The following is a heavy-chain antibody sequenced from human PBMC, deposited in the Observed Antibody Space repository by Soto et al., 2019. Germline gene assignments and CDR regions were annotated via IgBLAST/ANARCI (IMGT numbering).Heavy chain of an antibody. V-gene: IGHV3-74*01. CDR2: IRSDGSST. J-gene: IGHJ3*01. Sequence: EVQLVESGGGLVQPGGALRLSCAASGFTFSRYWMHWVRQAPGKGLLWVSRIRSDGSSTSYADSVKGRFTISRDNAKNTLDLQMNSLRVEDTAVYYCTRAPDYGDSDDAFDVWGQGTMVTVSS. D-gene: IGHD4-17*01. CDR3: TRAPDYGDSDDAFDV. CDR1: GFTFSRYW.